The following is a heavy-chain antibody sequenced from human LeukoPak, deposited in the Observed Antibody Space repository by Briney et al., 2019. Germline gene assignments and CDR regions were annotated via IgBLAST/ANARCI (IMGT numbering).Heavy chain of an antibody. Sequence: SVKVSCKASGGTFSSYAISWVRQAPGQGLEWMGGIIPIFGTANYAQKFQGRVTITTDESTSTAYMELSGLRSEDTAVYYCATYCGGDCYPDYWGQGTLVTVSS. CDR3: ATYCGGDCYPDY. J-gene: IGHJ4*02. CDR2: IIPIFGTA. D-gene: IGHD2-21*02. CDR1: GGTFSSYA. V-gene: IGHV1-69*05.